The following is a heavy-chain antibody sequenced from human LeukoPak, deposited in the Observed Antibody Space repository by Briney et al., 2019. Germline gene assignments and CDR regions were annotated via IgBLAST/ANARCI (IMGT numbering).Heavy chain of an antibody. CDR2: IYPGDSDT. D-gene: IGHD6-19*01. J-gene: IGHJ3*02. CDR1: GYTFTTYW. CDR3: ARPRDTSGWNAFDI. V-gene: IGHV5-51*01. Sequence: GESLKISCKGSGYTFTTYWIAWVRQMPGKGLEWMGIIYPGDSDTRYSPSFQGQVTISADKSISTAYLQWSSLKASDTAMYYCARPRDTSGWNAFDIWGRGTMVTVSS.